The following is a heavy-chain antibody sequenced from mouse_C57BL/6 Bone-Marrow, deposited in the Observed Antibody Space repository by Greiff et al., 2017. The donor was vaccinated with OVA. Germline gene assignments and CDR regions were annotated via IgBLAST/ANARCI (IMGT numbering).Heavy chain of an antibody. J-gene: IGHJ2*01. Sequence: VQLQQPGAELVKPGASVKLSCKASGYTFPSYWMHWVKQRPGQGLEWIGMIHPNSGSTNYNEKFKSKATLTVDKSSSTAYMQLSSLTSEDSAVYYCARPDYYGSSYPDYWGQGTTLTVSS. CDR1: GYTFPSYW. V-gene: IGHV1-64*01. CDR3: ARPDYYGSSYPDY. D-gene: IGHD1-1*01. CDR2: IHPNSGST.